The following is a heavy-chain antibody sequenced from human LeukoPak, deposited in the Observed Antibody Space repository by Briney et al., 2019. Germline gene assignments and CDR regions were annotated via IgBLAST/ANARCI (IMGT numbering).Heavy chain of an antibody. CDR1: GGSFSGYY. J-gene: IGHJ5*02. CDR2: INHSGST. D-gene: IGHD2-2*02. V-gene: IGHV4-34*01. CDR3: AREIVVPAAIPESWFDP. Sequence: SETLSLTCAVYGGSFSGYYWSWIRQPPGKGLEWIGEINHSGSTNYNPSLKSRVTISVDTSKNQFSLKLSSVTAADTAVYYCAREIVVPAAIPESWFDPWGQGTLVTVSS.